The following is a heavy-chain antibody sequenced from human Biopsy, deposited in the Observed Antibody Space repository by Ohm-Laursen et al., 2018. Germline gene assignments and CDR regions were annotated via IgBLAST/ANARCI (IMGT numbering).Heavy chain of an antibody. CDR3: AKGSNDFGGLYFPR. J-gene: IGHJ4*02. V-gene: IGHV4-59*11. CDR1: GGSFTGHY. CDR2: ISYTGYT. Sequence: TLSLTCTVSGGSFTGHYWSWIRQPPGKGLEWIGHISYTGYTSYNASLKSRVTISVDTSRNHFSLRLSSLTAADTAVYYCAKGSNDFGGLYFPRWGQGTLLTVSS. D-gene: IGHD4-23*01.